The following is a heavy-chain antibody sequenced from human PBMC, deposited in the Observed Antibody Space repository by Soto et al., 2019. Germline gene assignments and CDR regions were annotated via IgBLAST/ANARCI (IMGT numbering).Heavy chain of an antibody. Sequence: SETLSLTCAVYGGSFSGYYWSWIRQPPGKGLEWIGEINHSGSTNYNPSLKSRVTISVDTSKNQFSLKLSSVTAADTAVYYCARGKRREGDFWSGYYINYYYGMDVWGQGTTVTVS. CDR3: ARGKRREGDFWSGYYINYYYGMDV. D-gene: IGHD3-3*01. CDR1: GGSFSGYY. CDR2: INHSGST. V-gene: IGHV4-34*01. J-gene: IGHJ6*02.